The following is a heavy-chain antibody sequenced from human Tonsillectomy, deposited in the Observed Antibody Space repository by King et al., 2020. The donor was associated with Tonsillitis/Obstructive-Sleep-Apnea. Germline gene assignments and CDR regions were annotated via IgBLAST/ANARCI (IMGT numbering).Heavy chain of an antibody. CDR3: ARMVVPMVPHFAWFDP. D-gene: IGHD2-15*01. CDR1: GYSFTSYW. Sequence: VQLVQSGAEVKKPGESLKISCKGSGYSFTSYWIGWVRQMPGKGLEWMGIIYPGDSDTRYSPSFQGQVTMSADKSISTAYLQWSSLKASDTAMYYCARMVVPMVPHFAWFDPWGQGTLVPVSS. J-gene: IGHJ5*02. CDR2: IYPGDSDT. V-gene: IGHV5-51*01.